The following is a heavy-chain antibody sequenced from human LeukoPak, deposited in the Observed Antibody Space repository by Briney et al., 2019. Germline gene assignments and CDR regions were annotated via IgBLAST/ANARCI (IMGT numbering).Heavy chain of an antibody. CDR1: GFTFSSYS. CDR3: ARTIAVAGRPLFDY. J-gene: IGHJ4*02. V-gene: IGHV3-23*01. CDR2: ISGSGGST. Sequence: GGSLRLSCAASGFTFSSYSMNWVRQAPGKGLEWVSAISGSGGSTYYADSVKGRFTISRDNSKNTLYLQMNSLRAEDTAVYYCARTIAVAGRPLFDYWGQGTLVTVSS. D-gene: IGHD6-19*01.